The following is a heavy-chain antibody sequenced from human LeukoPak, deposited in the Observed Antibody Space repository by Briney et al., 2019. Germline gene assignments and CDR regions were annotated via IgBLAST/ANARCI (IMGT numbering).Heavy chain of an antibody. CDR3: ARGADYGDSEVDY. CDR2: ISYDGSNK. D-gene: IGHD4-17*01. V-gene: IGHV3-30-3*01. J-gene: IGHJ4*02. Sequence: GGSLRLSCAASGFTFSSYAMHWVRQAPGKGLECVAVISYDGSNKYYADSVKGRLTISRDNSKTTLYLQMNSLRAEDTAVYYCARGADYGDSEVDYWGQGTLVTVSS. CDR1: GFTFSSYA.